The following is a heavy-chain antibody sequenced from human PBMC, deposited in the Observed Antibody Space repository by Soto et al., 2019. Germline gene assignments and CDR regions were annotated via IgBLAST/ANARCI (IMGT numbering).Heavy chain of an antibody. V-gene: IGHV1-69*12. Sequence: QVQLVQSGAEVKKPGSSVKVSCKASGGTFSSYAINWVRQAPGQGLEWMGGIIPMFATPKYAQGFQGRVTITADEPTSTAYMELSSPRSDDTAVYYCATLASSATAVPYWGQGTLVIVSS. CDR1: GGTFSSYA. J-gene: IGHJ4*02. CDR2: IIPMFATP. CDR3: ATLASSATAVPY. D-gene: IGHD3-10*02.